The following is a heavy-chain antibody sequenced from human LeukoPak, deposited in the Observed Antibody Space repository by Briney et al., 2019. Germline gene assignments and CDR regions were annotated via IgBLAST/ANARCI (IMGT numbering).Heavy chain of an antibody. J-gene: IGHJ6*03. CDR2: INPNSGGT. CDR3: ARLSYGTYYYYYYMDV. D-gene: IGHD5-18*01. V-gene: IGHV1-2*02. CDR1: GYTFTGYY. Sequence: ASVKVSCKASGYTFTGYYMHWVRQAPGQGLEWMGWINPNSGGTNYAQKFQGRVTMTRDTSISTAYMELSRLRSDDTAVYYCARLSYGTYYYYYYMDVWGKGTTVTVSS.